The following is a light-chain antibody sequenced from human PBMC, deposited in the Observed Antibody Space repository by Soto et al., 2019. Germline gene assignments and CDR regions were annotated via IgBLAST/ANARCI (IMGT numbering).Light chain of an antibody. CDR2: YAS. J-gene: IGKJ5*01. V-gene: IGKV3-15*01. Sequence: EIMMAQSPATLSVSPGERATLSCRASQSVRNNLAWYQQKPGQAPRLLIYYASTRATGVPARFSGSGSGTEFTLTICSLQSEDSALYYCQQYNNWPPITFGQGTRLEIK. CDR1: QSVRNN. CDR3: QQYNNWPPIT.